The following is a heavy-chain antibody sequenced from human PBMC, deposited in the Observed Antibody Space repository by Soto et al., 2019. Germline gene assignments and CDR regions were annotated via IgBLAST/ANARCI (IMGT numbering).Heavy chain of an antibody. D-gene: IGHD2-2*01. CDR3: ARAHCSSTSCSYYYYYGMDV. V-gene: IGHV3-21*01. J-gene: IGHJ6*02. Sequence: EVQLVESGGGLVKPGGSLRLSCAASGFTFSSYSMNWVRQAPGKGLEWVSSISSSSSYIYYADSVKGRFTISRDNAKNSLYLQMNSLRAEDTAVYYCARAHCSSTSCSYYYYYGMDVWGQGTTVTVSS. CDR1: GFTFSSYS. CDR2: ISSSSSYI.